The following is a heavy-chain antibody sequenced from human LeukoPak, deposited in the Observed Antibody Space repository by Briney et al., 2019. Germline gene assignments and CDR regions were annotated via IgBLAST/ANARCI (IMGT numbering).Heavy chain of an antibody. D-gene: IGHD6-19*01. CDR1: GYTFTSHA. V-gene: IGHV7-4-1*01. J-gene: IGHJ4*02. CDR2: INTNTGDP. Sequence: PAASVNVSCKASGYTFTSHALNWMRQAPGQGLEWMGWINTNTGDPTYAQDFTGRFVFSLDTSVSTAYLQIDSLKADDTAVYYCARVGHWLEYDYWGQGTLVTVSS. CDR3: ARVGHWLEYDY.